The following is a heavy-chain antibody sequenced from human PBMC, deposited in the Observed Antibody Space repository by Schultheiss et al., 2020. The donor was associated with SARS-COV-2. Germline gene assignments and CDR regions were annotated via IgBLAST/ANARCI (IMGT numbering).Heavy chain of an antibody. Sequence: GESLKISCAASGFTFSRYWMTWVRQAPGKGLEWVACIKGDGSEKHYVDSVKGRFTISRDNAKNSLYLQMNSLRAEDTAVYYCARDQRDDILTPKGYYFDYWGQGTLVTVSS. CDR3: ARDQRDDILTPKGYYFDY. J-gene: IGHJ4*02. CDR1: GFTFSRYW. V-gene: IGHV3-7*01. D-gene: IGHD3-9*01. CDR2: IKGDGSEK.